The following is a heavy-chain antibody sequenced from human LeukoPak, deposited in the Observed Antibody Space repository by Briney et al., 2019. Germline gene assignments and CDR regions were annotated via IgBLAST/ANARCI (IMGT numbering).Heavy chain of an antibody. CDR2: INPGGGAT. V-gene: IGHV1-46*01. CDR1: GYTFTSYY. Sequence: SVKVSCKASGYTFTSYYMHWVRQAPGQGLEWMGIINPGGGATSYAQKFQGRVTMTRDTSTSTVYMELSSLRSEDTAVYYCAREYSGSYVPFDYWGQGTLVTVSS. D-gene: IGHD1-26*01. J-gene: IGHJ4*02. CDR3: AREYSGSYVPFDY.